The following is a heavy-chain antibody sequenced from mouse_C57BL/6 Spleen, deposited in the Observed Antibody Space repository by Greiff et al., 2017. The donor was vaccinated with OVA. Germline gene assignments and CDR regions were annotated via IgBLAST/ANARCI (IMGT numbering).Heavy chain of an antibody. CDR3: AKNNYGSSWGAMDY. D-gene: IGHD1-1*01. J-gene: IGHJ4*01. V-gene: IGHV2-5*01. CDR2: IWRGGST. Sequence: QVQLQQSGPGLVQPSQSLSITCTVSGFSLTSYGVHWVRQSPGKGLEWLGVIWRGGSTDYNAAFMSRLSITKDNSKSQVFFKMNSLQADDTAIYDCAKNNYGSSWGAMDYWGQGTSVTVSS. CDR1: GFSLTSYG.